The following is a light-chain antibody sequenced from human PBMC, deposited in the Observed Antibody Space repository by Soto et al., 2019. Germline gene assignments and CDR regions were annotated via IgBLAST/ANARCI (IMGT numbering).Light chain of an antibody. CDR2: PAY. CDR1: QDISPY. Sequence: DIRLTQSPSFMSASVGDRVTVTCRASQDISPYLAWFQQKPWKAPQLLVYPAYTLQCGVPSRFSGRGSGTEFSLTISSLQPEDFATYYCQQLRPYPYTFGQGHKLHIK. V-gene: IGKV1-9*01. J-gene: IGKJ2*01. CDR3: QQLRPYPYT.